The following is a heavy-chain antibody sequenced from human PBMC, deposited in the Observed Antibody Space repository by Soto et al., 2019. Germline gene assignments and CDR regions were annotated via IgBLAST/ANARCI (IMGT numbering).Heavy chain of an antibody. Sequence: QVQLVESGGGVVQPGGSLRLSCAASGFTFSGYGMHWVRQSPGEGLGWVAILANDGSYQYYAESVKGRFTIDRDNSKNTLYLQMDSLRPEDTAVYYCARSIGGSSYYPPDYWGQGTLVTVSS. D-gene: IGHD2-15*01. CDR2: LANDGSYQ. J-gene: IGHJ4*02. CDR3: ARSIGGSSYYPPDY. CDR1: GFTFSGYG. V-gene: IGHV3-30*03.